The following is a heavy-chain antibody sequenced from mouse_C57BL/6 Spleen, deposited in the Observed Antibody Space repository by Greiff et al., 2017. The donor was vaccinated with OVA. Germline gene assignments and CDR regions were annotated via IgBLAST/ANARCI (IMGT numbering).Heavy chain of an antibody. CDR3: ARELGPFDY. CDR2: ISSGSSTI. Sequence: EVKLQESGGGLVKPGGSLKLSCAASGFTFSDYGMHWVRQAPEKGLEWVAYISSGSSTIYYADTVKGRFTISRANAKNTLFLQMTSLRSADTAMYYCARELGPFDYWGQGTTLTVSS. V-gene: IGHV5-17*01. D-gene: IGHD4-1*01. J-gene: IGHJ2*01. CDR1: GFTFSDYG.